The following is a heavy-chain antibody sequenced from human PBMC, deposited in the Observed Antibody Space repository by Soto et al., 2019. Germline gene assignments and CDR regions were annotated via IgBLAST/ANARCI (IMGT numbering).Heavy chain of an antibody. D-gene: IGHD5-12*01. CDR1: GGSLSGYY. CDR3: ARGQEGGGATQ. V-gene: IGHV4-34*01. CDR2: VKDGGHT. Sequence: QVQLQQWGAGLLKPSETLFLNCAVNGGSLSGYYWSWIRQPPGKGLEWIGEVKDGGHTNYSPSLRGRVTITSDTSNHQFSLRLNSVTAADTGVYHCARGQEGGGATQWDQGSLVTVSS. J-gene: IGHJ4*02.